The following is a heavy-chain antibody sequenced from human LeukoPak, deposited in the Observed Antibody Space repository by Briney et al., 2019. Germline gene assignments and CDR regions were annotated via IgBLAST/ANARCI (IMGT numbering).Heavy chain of an antibody. V-gene: IGHV3-21*01. CDR2: ISSSSSYI. CDR1: GFTFSSYS. J-gene: IGHJ4*02. Sequence: GGSLRLSCAASGFTFSSYSMNWLRQAPGKGLEWVSSISSSSSYIYYADSVKGRFTISRDNAKNSLYLQMNSLRAEDTAVYYCARDQKFQALDYWGQGTLVTVSS. CDR3: ARDQKFQALDY.